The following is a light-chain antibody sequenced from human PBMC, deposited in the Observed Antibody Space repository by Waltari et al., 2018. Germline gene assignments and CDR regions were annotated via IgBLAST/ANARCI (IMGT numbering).Light chain of an antibody. CDR2: ANS. V-gene: IGLV1-40*01. CDR1: DSNIGAGYD. J-gene: IGLJ1*01. Sequence: QSVLTQPPSVSGAPGQRVSISCTGSDSNIGAGYDVQWYQHLPGTAPQLLMYANSIRTPGVPDRFSGSTSGTSVSLAITGLQGEDEADYYCQSYDSSLSGAYVFGTGTKVTVL. CDR3: QSYDSSLSGAYV.